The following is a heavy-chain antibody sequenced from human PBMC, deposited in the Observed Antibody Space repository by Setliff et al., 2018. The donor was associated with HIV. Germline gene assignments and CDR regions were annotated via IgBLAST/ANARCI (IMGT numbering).Heavy chain of an antibody. V-gene: IGHV1-69*05. J-gene: IGHJ4*02. CDR3: ARGMAVAGDSPDY. Sequence: SVKVSCKASGGTFSSCAISWVRQAPGQGLEWMGGIIPIFGTANYAQKFQGRVTITTDESTSTAYMELSSLRSEDTAVYYCARGMAVAGDSPDYWGQGTLVTVS. D-gene: IGHD2-15*01. CDR1: GGTFSSCA. CDR2: IIPIFGTA.